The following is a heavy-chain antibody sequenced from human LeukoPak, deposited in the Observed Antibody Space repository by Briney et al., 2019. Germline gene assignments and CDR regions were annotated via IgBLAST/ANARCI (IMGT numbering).Heavy chain of an antibody. Sequence: ASVTVSCKASGYTFTSYYMHWVRQAPGKGLEWMGGFDPEDGETIYAQKFQGRVTMTEDTSTDTAYMELSSLRSEDTAVYYCATLPQYYYDSSGPTPTQKYYFDYWGQGTLVTVSS. CDR3: ATLPQYYYDSSGPTPTQKYYFDY. CDR1: GYTFTSYY. J-gene: IGHJ4*02. D-gene: IGHD3-22*01. V-gene: IGHV1-24*01. CDR2: FDPEDGET.